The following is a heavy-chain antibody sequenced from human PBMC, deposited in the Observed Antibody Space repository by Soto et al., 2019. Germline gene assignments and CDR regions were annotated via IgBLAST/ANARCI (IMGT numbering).Heavy chain of an antibody. CDR1: GGSINSSNW. V-gene: IGHV4-4*02. CDR2: IYHSGST. CDR3: AMRDTVMGGQNFDY. J-gene: IGHJ4*02. Sequence: QVQLQESGPGLVKPSGTLSLTCAVSGGSINSSNWWSWVRQPPGKGLEWIGEIYHSGSTNYNPSLKSRVTISVDKSKNQFSLNLSSVTAADTAVYYCAMRDTVMGGQNFDYWGQGTLVTVSS. D-gene: IGHD5-18*01.